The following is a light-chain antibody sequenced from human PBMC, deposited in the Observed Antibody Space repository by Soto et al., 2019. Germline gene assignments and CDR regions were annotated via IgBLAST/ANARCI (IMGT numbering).Light chain of an antibody. CDR3: SSYTTSSTWV. Sequence: QSALTQPASVSGSPGQSITISCTGTSSDVGSYNYVSWYQQHPGKAPKLMIYEVTNRPSGVSNRFSGSKSGNTASLTISGLQAEEEADYYCSSYTTSSTWVFGGGTKVTVL. CDR2: EVT. CDR1: SSDVGSYNY. V-gene: IGLV2-14*03. J-gene: IGLJ3*02.